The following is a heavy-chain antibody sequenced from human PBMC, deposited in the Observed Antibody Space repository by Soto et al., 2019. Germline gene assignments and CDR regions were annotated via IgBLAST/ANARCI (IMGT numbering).Heavy chain of an antibody. Sequence: PSETLSVTCAVSGGSISRGGYSWAWIRQRPGKGLEWVGYIYHGGSTYYNPSLKSRVTISVDRSKNQFSLKLSSVTAADTAVYYCARGEYYYDSSGYYFPGAFDIWGPGTMVTVSS. V-gene: IGHV4-30-2*01. J-gene: IGHJ3*02. CDR1: GGSISRGGYS. CDR3: ARGEYYYDSSGYYFPGAFDI. D-gene: IGHD3-22*01. CDR2: IYHGGST.